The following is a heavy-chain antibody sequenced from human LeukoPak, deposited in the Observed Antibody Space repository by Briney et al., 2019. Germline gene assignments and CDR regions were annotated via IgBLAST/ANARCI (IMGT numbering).Heavy chain of an antibody. Sequence: SVKVSCKASGGTFSSYAISWVRQAPGQGLEWMGGIIPIFGTANYAQKFQGRVTITTDESTSIAYMELSSLRSEDTAVYYCARHSFYCSSTSCPNWFDPWGQGTLVTVSS. CDR1: GGTFSSYA. D-gene: IGHD2-2*01. CDR2: IIPIFGTA. CDR3: ARHSFYCSSTSCPNWFDP. J-gene: IGHJ5*02. V-gene: IGHV1-69*05.